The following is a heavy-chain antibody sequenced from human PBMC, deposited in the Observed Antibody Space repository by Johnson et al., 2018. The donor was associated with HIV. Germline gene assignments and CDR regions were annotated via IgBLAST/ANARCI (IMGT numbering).Heavy chain of an antibody. V-gene: IGHV3-7*01. Sequence: VQLVESGGGVVQPGESLRLSCVASGFTFSGYWMTWVRQAPGKGLEWVANIKQGGSEKYYVDSVKGRFTISRDNAKKSLYLQMNSLRAEDTAVYYCAKRGSTMIGGAGAFDIWGQGTMVTVYS. CDR1: GFTFSGYW. J-gene: IGHJ3*02. CDR2: IKQGGSEK. CDR3: AKRGSTMIGGAGAFDI. D-gene: IGHD3-22*01.